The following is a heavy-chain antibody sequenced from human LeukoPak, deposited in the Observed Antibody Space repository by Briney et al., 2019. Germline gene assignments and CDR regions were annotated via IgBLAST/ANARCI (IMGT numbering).Heavy chain of an antibody. CDR3: AQTFRICSSTSCSRPLDY. J-gene: IGHJ4*02. CDR1: GGTFSSYT. V-gene: IGHV1-69*02. CDR2: IIPILGIA. Sequence: SVKVSCKASGGTFSSYTISWVRQAPGQGLEWMGRIIPILGIANYAQKFQGRVTITADKSTSTAYMELSSLRSEDTAVYYCAQTFRICSSTSCSRPLDYWGQGTLVTVSS. D-gene: IGHD2-2*01.